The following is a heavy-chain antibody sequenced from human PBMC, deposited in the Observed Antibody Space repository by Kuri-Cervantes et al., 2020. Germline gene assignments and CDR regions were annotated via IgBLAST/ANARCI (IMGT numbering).Heavy chain of an antibody. CDR2: INHSGST. J-gene: IGHJ4*02. V-gene: IGHV4-34*01. CDR1: GGSFSGYY. Sequence: SETLSLTCVVYGGSFSGYYWNWIRQPPGKGLEWIGEINHSGSTNYNPSLKSRVTISVDTSKNQFSLKLTSVTAEDTAVYYCARDFRLLWFGELSAIDYWGQGTLVTVSS. CDR3: ARDFRLLWFGELSAIDY. D-gene: IGHD3-10*01.